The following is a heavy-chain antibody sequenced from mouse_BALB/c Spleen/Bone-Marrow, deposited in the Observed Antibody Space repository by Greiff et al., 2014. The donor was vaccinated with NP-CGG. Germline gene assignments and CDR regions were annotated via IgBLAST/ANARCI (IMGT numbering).Heavy chain of an antibody. CDR2: ISTYYGDA. Sequence: VKLQESGAELVRPGVSVKISCKGSGYTFTDYAMHWVKQSHAKSLEWIGVISTYYGDASYNQKFKGKATMTVDKSSSTAYMELARLTSEDSAIYYCARGAMDYWGQGTSVTVSS. V-gene: IGHV1S137*01. CDR3: ARGAMDY. J-gene: IGHJ4*01. CDR1: GYTFTDYA.